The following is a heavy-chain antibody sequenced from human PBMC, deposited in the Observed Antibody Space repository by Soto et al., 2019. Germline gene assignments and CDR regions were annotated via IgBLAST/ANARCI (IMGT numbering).Heavy chain of an antibody. Sequence: EVQLVETGGGLIYPGGSLRLSCAASGFSVSGDTMNWVRQAPGKGLAWISAIYSGGNTNDAGSVKGRFTISRDTSKNTLYLQMNSLRVEDTVVYYCARHAWLENWGQGNLVTVSS. D-gene: IGHD3-9*01. V-gene: IGHV3-53*02. J-gene: IGHJ4*02. CDR3: ARHAWLEN. CDR1: GFSVSGDT. CDR2: IYSGGNT.